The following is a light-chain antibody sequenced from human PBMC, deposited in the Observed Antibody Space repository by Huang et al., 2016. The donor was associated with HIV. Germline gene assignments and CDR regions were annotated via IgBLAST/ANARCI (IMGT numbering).Light chain of an antibody. CDR3: QQTNNFPLT. V-gene: IGKV1D-12*01. CDR2: AAY. CDR1: QGVSSW. Sequence: GDRVTINCRASQGVSSWLAWYQQKPGKAPKLLIYAAYSVQSGVPSRFSGSGSGTDFTLIISSLQPEDFATYYCQQTNNFPLTFGGGTKVEIK. J-gene: IGKJ4*01.